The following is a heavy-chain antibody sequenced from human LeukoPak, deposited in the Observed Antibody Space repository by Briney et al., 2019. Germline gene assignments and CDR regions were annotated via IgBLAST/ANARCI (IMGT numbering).Heavy chain of an antibody. CDR3: ARAPYNWNDLPIDC. V-gene: IGHV3-21*01. Sequence: PGGSLRLSCAASGFTFSSYSMNWVRQAPGKGLEWVSSISSSSSYIYYADSVKARFTISRDNAKNSLYLQMNSLRAEDTAVYYCARAPYNWNDLPIDCWGQGTLVTVSS. D-gene: IGHD1-20*01. J-gene: IGHJ4*02. CDR2: ISSSSSYI. CDR1: GFTFSSYS.